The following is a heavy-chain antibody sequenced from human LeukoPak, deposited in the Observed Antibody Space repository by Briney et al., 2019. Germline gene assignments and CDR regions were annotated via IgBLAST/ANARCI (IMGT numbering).Heavy chain of an antibody. Sequence: GSLRLSCAASEFTVSSNYMSWVRQAPGKGLEWVSVIFSGGGTYYADSVRGRFTISRDNSKNTLYLQMNSLRAEDTAVYYCAREGDIGYYYGMDVWGQGNTVTVSS. D-gene: IGHD5-12*01. CDR2: IFSGGGT. J-gene: IGHJ6*02. V-gene: IGHV3-66*01. CDR1: EFTVSSNY. CDR3: AREGDIGYYYGMDV.